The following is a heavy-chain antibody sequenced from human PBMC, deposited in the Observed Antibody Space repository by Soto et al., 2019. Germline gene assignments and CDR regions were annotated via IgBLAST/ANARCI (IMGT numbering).Heavy chain of an antibody. Sequence: EVQLVESGGGLVKPGGSLRLSCAASGFTFSSYSMNWVRQAPGKGLEWVSSINSRSSYIYYADSVKGRFTISRDNAKNSLYLQMNSLRAVDTAVDYCARDPEGYSYGSNWFGPWGQGTLVTVSS. CDR2: INSRSSYI. J-gene: IGHJ5*02. V-gene: IGHV3-21*01. CDR1: GFTFSSYS. D-gene: IGHD5-18*01. CDR3: ARDPEGYSYGSNWFGP.